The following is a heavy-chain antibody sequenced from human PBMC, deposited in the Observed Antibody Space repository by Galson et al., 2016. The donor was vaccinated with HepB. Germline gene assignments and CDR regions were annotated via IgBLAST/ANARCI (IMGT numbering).Heavy chain of an antibody. CDR2: IIPVFGPA. J-gene: IGHJ4*02. CDR1: GGTFTNYA. V-gene: IGHV1-69*13. D-gene: IGHD3-22*01. Sequence: SVKVSCKASGGTFTNYAINWVRQAPGRGLEWMGRIIPVFGPAIYAQKFQGRVTTTADDSTSTAYMELSSPRSEDTAVYYCARGIYYDSSAFDYWGQGTLITVSS. CDR3: ARGIYYDSSAFDY.